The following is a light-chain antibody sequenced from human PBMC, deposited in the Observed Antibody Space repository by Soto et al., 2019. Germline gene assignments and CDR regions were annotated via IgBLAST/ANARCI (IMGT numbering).Light chain of an antibody. Sequence: ENVLTQSPGTVSLSPGERATLSCRASQGVTSNHLAWYQQKPGQAPRLLIYGVFNRATGIPDRFSGSGSGTDFTLNITRLEPEDSAVYFCQHYDGTPRTCGQGTQLEIK. J-gene: IGKJ2*01. CDR1: QGVTSNH. CDR3: QHYDGTPRT. CDR2: GVF. V-gene: IGKV3-20*01.